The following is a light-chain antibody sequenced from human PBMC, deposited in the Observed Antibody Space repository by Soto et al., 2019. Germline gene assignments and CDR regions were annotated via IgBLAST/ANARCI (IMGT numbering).Light chain of an antibody. CDR3: CSYAGSSTSYV. Sequence: QSALTQPASVSGSPGQSITISCTGTSSDVGSYNLVSWYQQHPGKAPKPMIYEGSKRPSGVSNRFSGSKSGNTASLTISGLQAEDEADYYCCSYAGSSTSYVFGTGTKVTAL. CDR1: SSDVGSYNL. CDR2: EGS. J-gene: IGLJ1*01. V-gene: IGLV2-23*01.